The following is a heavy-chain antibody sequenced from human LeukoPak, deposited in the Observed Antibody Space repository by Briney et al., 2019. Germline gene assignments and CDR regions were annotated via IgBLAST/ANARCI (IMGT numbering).Heavy chain of an antibody. CDR3: ARAREVTGLAP. CDR2: IDPVSGGP. CDR1: GYTFTDDY. D-gene: IGHD3-9*01. Sequence: ASVKVSCRASGYTFTDDYMHWVRQAPGQGLEWMGWIDPVSGGPIYAQNFQGRVTLTRDTSITTTYMELTGLTSDDTAIYYCARAREVTGLAPWGQGTLVTVSS. J-gene: IGHJ5*02. V-gene: IGHV1-2*02.